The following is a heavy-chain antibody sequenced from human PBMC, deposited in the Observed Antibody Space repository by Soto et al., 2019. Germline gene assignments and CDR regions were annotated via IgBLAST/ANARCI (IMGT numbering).Heavy chain of an antibody. V-gene: IGHV4-31*03. CDR1: GGSISSGTYY. Sequence: QVQLQESGPGLVKPSQTLSLTCTVSGGSISSGTYYWTLVRQRPGDGLAWIGFISHSGRTYYNPSLKSRAAISVDTSENQFSLRLSSVTAADTAVYFCARDSDYCTGGSCYGNFDFWGQGTLVTVSS. CDR3: ARDSDYCTGGSCYGNFDF. CDR2: ISHSGRT. J-gene: IGHJ4*02. D-gene: IGHD2-15*01.